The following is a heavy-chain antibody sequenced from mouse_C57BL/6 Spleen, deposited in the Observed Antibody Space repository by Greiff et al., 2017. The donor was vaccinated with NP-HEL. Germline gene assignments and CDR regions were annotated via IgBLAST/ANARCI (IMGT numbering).Heavy chain of an antibody. CDR3: ARSRIDYGKGYVY. V-gene: IGHV1-69*01. D-gene: IGHD1-1*01. Sequence: QVQLKQPGAELVMPGASVKLSCKASGYTFTSYWMHWVKQRPGQGLEWIGEIDPSDSYTNYNQKFKGKSTLTVDKSSSTAYMQLSSLTSEDSAVYYCARSRIDYGKGYVYWGQGTTLTVSS. CDR2: IDPSDSYT. CDR1: GYTFTSYW. J-gene: IGHJ2*01.